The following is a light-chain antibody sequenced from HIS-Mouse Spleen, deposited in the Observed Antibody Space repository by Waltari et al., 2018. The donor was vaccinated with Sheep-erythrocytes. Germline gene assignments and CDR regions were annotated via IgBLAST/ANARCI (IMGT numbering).Light chain of an antibody. J-gene: IGLJ1*01. CDR1: DKLGDKY. Sequence: LTQPPSVSVSPGQTASITCSGDKLGDKYACWYQQKPGQSPKLMIYDVSKRPSGVPDRFSGSKSGNTASLTISGLQAEDEADYYCCSYAGSYNHVFATGTKVTVL. CDR2: DVS. CDR3: CSYAGSYNHV. V-gene: IGLV2-11*01.